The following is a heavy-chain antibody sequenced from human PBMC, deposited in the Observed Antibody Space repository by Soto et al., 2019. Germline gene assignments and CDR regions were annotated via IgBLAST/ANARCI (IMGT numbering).Heavy chain of an antibody. V-gene: IGHV1-2*02. CDR2: INPNSGGT. J-gene: IGHJ6*03. CDR1: GYTFTGYY. CDR3: ARARRGTTRFRPYYYYYYMDV. D-gene: IGHD1-7*01. Sequence: ASVKVSCKASGYTFTGYYMHWVRQAPGQGLEWMGWINPNSGGTNYAQKFQGRVTMTRDTSISTAYMELSRLRSDDTAVYYCARARRGTTRFRPYYYYYYMDVWGKGTTVTVSS.